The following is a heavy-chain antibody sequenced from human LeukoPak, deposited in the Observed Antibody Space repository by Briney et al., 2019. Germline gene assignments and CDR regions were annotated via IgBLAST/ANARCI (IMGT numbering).Heavy chain of an antibody. CDR1: GYSFTSYW. J-gene: IGHJ4*02. V-gene: IGHV5-51*01. Sequence: GESLKISCKGSGYSFTSYWIGWVRQMPGKGLEWMGIIYPGDSDTRYSPSFRGQVTISADKSISTAYLQWSSLKASDTAMYYCARRGYCSSTSCSEHYFDYWGQGTLVTVSS. D-gene: IGHD2-2*01. CDR2: IYPGDSDT. CDR3: ARRGYCSSTSCSEHYFDY.